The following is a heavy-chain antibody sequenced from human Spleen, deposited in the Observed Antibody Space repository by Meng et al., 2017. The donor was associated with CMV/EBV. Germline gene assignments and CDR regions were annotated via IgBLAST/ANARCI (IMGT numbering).Heavy chain of an antibody. CDR1: GFTFSSYW. CDR3: AKYSAVGERLYYFDY. CDR2: IKSDGITT. Sequence: GGSLRLSCAASGFTFSSYWMHWVRQVPGKGLVWVSRIKSDGITTYYADSVKGRFTISRDNAKNTVYLQMNSLTGEDTAVYYCAKYSAVGERLYYFDYWGQGTLVTVSS. J-gene: IGHJ4*02. V-gene: IGHV3-74*01. D-gene: IGHD2-21*01.